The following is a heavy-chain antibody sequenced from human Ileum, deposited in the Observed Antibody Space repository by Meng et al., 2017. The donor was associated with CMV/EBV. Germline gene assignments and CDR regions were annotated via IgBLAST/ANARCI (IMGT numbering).Heavy chain of an antibody. D-gene: IGHD3-22*01. V-gene: IGHV4-30-4*08. CDR1: GGSISSGDYY. CDR2: INYRGTT. J-gene: IGHJ1*01. Sequence: QVQLQESGPGLVKPSQTLSPTCTVSGGSISSGDYYWSWIREPPGKGLEWIGYINYRGTTYYNPSLKSRLTISVDTSNNQFSLILSSVTAADTALYYCARAISGHYYVPWGQGTLVTVSS. CDR3: ARAISGHYYVP.